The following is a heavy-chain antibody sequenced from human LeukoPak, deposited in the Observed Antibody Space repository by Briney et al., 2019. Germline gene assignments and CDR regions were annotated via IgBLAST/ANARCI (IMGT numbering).Heavy chain of an antibody. Sequence: SETLSLTCTVSGGSISSYYCSWIRQPAGKGLEWIGRIYTSGSTNYNPSLKSRVTMSVDTSKNQFSLKLSSVTAADTAVYYCARVDILTGYYTQYFDLWGRGTLVTVSS. D-gene: IGHD3-9*01. CDR2: IYTSGST. CDR3: ARVDILTGYYTQYFDL. J-gene: IGHJ2*01. CDR1: GGSISSYY. V-gene: IGHV4-4*07.